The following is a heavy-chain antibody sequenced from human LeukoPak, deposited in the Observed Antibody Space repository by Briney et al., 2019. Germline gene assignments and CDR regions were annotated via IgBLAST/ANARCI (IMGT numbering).Heavy chain of an antibody. CDR2: IYYSGST. CDR3: ARHRYSGSYYGAIDY. D-gene: IGHD1-26*01. V-gene: IGHV4-39*01. CDR1: GGSISSYY. J-gene: IGHJ4*02. Sequence: PSETLSLTCTVSGGSISSYYWGWIRQPPGKGLEWIGSIYYSGSTYYNPSLKSRVTISVDTSKNQFSLKLSSVTAADTAVYYCARHRYSGSYYGAIDYWGQGTLVTVSS.